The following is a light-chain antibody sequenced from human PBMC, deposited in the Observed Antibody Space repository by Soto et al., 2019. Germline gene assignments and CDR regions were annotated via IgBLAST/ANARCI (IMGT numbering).Light chain of an antibody. CDR1: QALSSG. J-gene: IGKJ4*01. V-gene: IGKV1-13*02. Sequence: AIQLTQSPSSLYASVGDRITITCRASQALSSGFAWYQQKPGRAPKLLIYDAFNLESGVPSRFRGDRSGTDFTLTISSLQPEDLATYHCQPCSSVPPTFGGGTRVELK. CDR2: DAF. CDR3: QPCSSVPPT.